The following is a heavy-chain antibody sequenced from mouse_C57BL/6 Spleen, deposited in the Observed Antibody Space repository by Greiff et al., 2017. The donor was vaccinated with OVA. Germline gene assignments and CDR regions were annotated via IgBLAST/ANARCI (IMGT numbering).Heavy chain of an antibody. Sequence: VQLQQSGAELARPGASVKLSCKASGYTFTSYGISWVKQRTGQGLEWIGEIYPRSGTTYYNEKFKGKATLTADKSSSTAYMELRSLTSEDSAVYFCARRRDPVYFDYWGQGTTLTVSS. J-gene: IGHJ2*01. D-gene: IGHD3-3*01. V-gene: IGHV1-81*01. CDR1: GYTFTSYG. CDR2: IYPRSGTT. CDR3: ARRRDPVYFDY.